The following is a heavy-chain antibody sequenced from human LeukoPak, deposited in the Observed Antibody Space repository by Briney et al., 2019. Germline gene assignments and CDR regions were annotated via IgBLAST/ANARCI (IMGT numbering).Heavy chain of an antibody. J-gene: IGHJ4*02. V-gene: IGHV1-69*13. D-gene: IGHD3-3*01. CDR3: ARERPPEWIPDY. CDR1: GGTFSSYA. CDR2: IIPIFGTA. Sequence: ASVKVSCKASGGTFSSYAISWVRQAPGQGLEWMGGIIPIFGTANYAQKFQGRVTITADESTSTAYMELSSLRSEDTAVYYCARERPPEWIPDYWGQGTLVTVSS.